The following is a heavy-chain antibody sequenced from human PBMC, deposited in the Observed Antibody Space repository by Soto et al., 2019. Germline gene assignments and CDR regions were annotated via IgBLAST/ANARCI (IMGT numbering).Heavy chain of an antibody. CDR3: ARGRWFDP. V-gene: IGHV4-61*01. Sequence: SETLSLTCTVSGGSVSSGSYYWSWIRQPPGKGLEWLGYIYYSGSTNYNPSLKRRVTISVDTSKNQFSLKLSSVTAADTAVYYCARGRWFDPWVQGTLVTVSS. CDR1: GGSVSSGSYY. J-gene: IGHJ5*02. CDR2: IYYSGST.